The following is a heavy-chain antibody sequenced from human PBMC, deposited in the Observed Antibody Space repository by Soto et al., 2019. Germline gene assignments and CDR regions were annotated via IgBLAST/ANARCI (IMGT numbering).Heavy chain of an antibody. J-gene: IGHJ5*02. V-gene: IGHV3-23*01. Sequence: GGSLRLSCAASGFTFSSYAMSWVRQAPGKGLEWVSAISGSGGSTYYADSVKGRFTISRDNSKNTLYLQMNSLRAEDTAVYYCAKDSPPPYNSYGSGSHFDPWGQGTLVTVSS. CDR2: ISGSGGST. D-gene: IGHD3-10*01. CDR3: AKDSPPPYNSYGSGSHFDP. CDR1: GFTFSSYA.